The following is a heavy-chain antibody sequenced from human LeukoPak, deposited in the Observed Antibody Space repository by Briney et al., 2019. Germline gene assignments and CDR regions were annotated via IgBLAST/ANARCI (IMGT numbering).Heavy chain of an antibody. CDR3: ARVGGATAVTMYFEY. CDR2: ISSSSSTI. CDR1: GFTFSSYS. Sequence: GGSLRLSCGASGFTFSSYSMNWVRQAPGKGLEWVSYISSSSSTIHYADSVKGRFTISRDNAKNSLYLQMNSLRDEDTAVYYCARVGGATAVTMYFEYWGQGTLVTVTS. D-gene: IGHD1-26*01. V-gene: IGHV3-48*02. J-gene: IGHJ4*02.